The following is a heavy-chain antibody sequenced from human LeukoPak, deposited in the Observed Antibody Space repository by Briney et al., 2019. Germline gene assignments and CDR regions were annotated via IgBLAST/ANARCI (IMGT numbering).Heavy chain of an antibody. J-gene: IGHJ4*02. CDR2: IWYDGSNK. Sequence: GGSLRLSCAASGFTFSIYSMNWVRQAPGKGLEWVAVIWYDGSNKYYADSVKGRFTISRDNSKNTLYLQMNSLRAEDTAVYYCARDSEFSDDSSGYYLDYWGQGTLVTVSS. V-gene: IGHV3-33*08. CDR1: GFTFSIYS. D-gene: IGHD3-22*01. CDR3: ARDSEFSDDSSGYYLDY.